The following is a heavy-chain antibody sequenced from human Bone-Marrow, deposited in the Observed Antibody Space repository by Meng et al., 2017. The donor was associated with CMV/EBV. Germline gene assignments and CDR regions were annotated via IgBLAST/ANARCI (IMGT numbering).Heavy chain of an antibody. CDR1: GYTFISYG. V-gene: IGHV1-18*01. CDR2: ISAYNGNT. D-gene: IGHD5-18*01. Sequence: ASVKVSCKASGYTFISYGISWVRQAPGQGLEWMGWISAYNGNTNYAQKLQGRVTMTTDTSTSTAYMELSSLRSEDTAVYYCRFYTAMVTGFDYWGQGTLVTVSS. CDR3: RFYTAMVTGFDY. J-gene: IGHJ4*02.